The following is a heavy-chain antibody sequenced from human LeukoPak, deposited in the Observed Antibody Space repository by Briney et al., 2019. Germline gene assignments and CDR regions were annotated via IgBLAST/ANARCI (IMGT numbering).Heavy chain of an antibody. J-gene: IGHJ3*02. D-gene: IGHD3-10*01. CDR2: IYHSGST. Sequence: PSETLSLTCTDSGYSITSGYYWGWIRQPPGKGLEWIGTIYHSGSTYYNPSLKSRVTISVDTSKNQFSLKLSSVTAADTAIYYCARDRGGLDAFDIWGQGTVVTVSS. CDR3: ARDRGGLDAFDI. V-gene: IGHV4-38-2*02. CDR1: GYSITSGYY.